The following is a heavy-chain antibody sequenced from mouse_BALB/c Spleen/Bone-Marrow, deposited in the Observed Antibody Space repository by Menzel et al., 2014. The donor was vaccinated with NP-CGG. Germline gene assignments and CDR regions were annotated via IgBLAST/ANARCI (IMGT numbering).Heavy chain of an antibody. D-gene: IGHD2-1*01. CDR2: INPSNGGT. CDR3: TRSHGNWFAY. CDR1: GYTFTSYY. V-gene: IGHV1S81*02. Sequence: VQLQQAGAELVKPGASVKLSCKASGYTFTSYYIYWVKQRPGQGLEWIGEINPSNGGTNFNEKFKSKATLTVDKSSSTAYMQLSSLTSEDSAVYYCTRSHGNWFAYWGQGTLVTVSA. J-gene: IGHJ3*01.